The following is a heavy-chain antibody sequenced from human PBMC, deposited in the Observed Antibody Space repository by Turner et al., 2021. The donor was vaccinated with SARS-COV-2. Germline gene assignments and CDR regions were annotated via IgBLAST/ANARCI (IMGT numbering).Heavy chain of an antibody. Sequence: EVQLVESGGGLVKPGGSLRLSCAASEFTFNSYSMNWVRQAPGKGLEWVSSISSSSSYIYYANSAKGRFTIARDNAKNSVYLQKNSLRAEDTAVYYCARDRIVRNWNDVPKPTYGMDVWGQGTTVTVSS. V-gene: IGHV3-21*01. CDR3: ARDRIVRNWNDVPKPTYGMDV. J-gene: IGHJ6*02. D-gene: IGHD1-20*01. CDR1: EFTFNSYS. CDR2: ISSSSSYI.